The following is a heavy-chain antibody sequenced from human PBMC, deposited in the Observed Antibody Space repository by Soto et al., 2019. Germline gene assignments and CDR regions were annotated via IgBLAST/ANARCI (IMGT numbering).Heavy chain of an antibody. CDR3: AKGGTFYGDYRFGICDY. Sequence: PGGSLRLSCAGSGFTFGRHWMTWVRQAPGKGLEWVANIKEDGSEIYYVDSVKGRFTISRDNSKNTLYLQMNSLRAEDTAVCYCAKGGTFYGDYRFGICDYWGQGTLVTVSS. V-gene: IGHV3-7*01. J-gene: IGHJ4*02. D-gene: IGHD4-17*01. CDR1: GFTFGRHW. CDR2: IKEDGSEI.